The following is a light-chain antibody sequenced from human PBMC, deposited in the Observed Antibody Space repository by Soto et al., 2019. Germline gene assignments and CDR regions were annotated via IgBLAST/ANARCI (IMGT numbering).Light chain of an antibody. V-gene: IGLV1-44*01. CDR1: SSNIGSNP. Sequence: QSVLTQPPSASGTPGQRVTISCSGSSSNIGSNPVAWYQQLPGTAPNLLFYNDNQRPSGVPDQFSGSKSGTSASLAISGLQSDDEADYYCAAWDDSLNGYVFGTGTKLTAL. CDR3: AAWDDSLNGYV. CDR2: NDN. J-gene: IGLJ1*01.